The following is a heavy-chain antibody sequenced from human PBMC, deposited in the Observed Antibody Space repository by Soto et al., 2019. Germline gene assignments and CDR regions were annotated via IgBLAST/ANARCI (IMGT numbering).Heavy chain of an antibody. Sequence: GGALRLSCAASGFTFSSYALSWFRQAPGTGLEWVSAISGSGGTTYYSDSVKGRFTISRDNSKNTLYLQMNSLRAEDTAVYYCATLYYDSSGYYPGIDYWGQGTLVTVSS. CDR1: GFTFSSYA. J-gene: IGHJ4*02. V-gene: IGHV3-23*01. CDR2: ISGSGGTT. CDR3: ATLYYDSSGYYPGIDY. D-gene: IGHD3-22*01.